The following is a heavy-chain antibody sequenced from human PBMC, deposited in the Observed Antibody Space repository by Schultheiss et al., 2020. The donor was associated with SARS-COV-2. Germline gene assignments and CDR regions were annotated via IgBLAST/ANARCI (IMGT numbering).Heavy chain of an antibody. J-gene: IGHJ2*01. CDR2: IYYSGST. Sequence: SETLSLTCAVSGGSISSSNWWSWVRQPPGKGLEWIGYIYYSGSTNYNPSLKSRVTISVDTSKNQFSLKLSSVTAADTAVYYCARYMFPRRYWYFDLWGRGTLVTVSS. CDR1: GGSISSSNW. D-gene: IGHD3-10*02. CDR3: ARYMFPRRYWYFDL. V-gene: IGHV4-4*02.